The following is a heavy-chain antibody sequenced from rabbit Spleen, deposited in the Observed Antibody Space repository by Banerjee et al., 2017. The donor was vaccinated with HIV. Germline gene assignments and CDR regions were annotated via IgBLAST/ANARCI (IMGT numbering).Heavy chain of an antibody. CDR1: GFSFSSSDY. CDR2: IYPGSSGST. CDR3: ARGLGGGDGFHL. V-gene: IGHV1S40*01. D-gene: IGHD2-1*01. J-gene: IGHJ4*01. Sequence: QSLEESGGGLVQPEGSLTLTCKASGFSFSSSDYMCWVRQAPGKGLEWIACIYPGSSGSTYSATWAKGRFTISKTSSTTVTLQMTSLTAADTATYFCARGLGGGDGFHLWGPGTLVTVS.